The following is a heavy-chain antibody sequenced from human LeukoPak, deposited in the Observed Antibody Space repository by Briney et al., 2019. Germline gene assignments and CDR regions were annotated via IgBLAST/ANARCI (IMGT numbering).Heavy chain of an antibody. CDR3: AREARMIYYDSSGYYPIDY. CDR2: ICGSGSTM. V-gene: IGHV3-11*01. J-gene: IGHJ4*02. Sequence: GGTLRLSCAASGFTFSDYYMSWVRQAPGKGLEWLSDICGSGSTMYYADSVKGRFTISRDNAKNSLYLQINSVRAEVTAVYYCAREARMIYYDSSGYYPIDYWGQGTLVTVSS. CDR1: GFTFSDYY. D-gene: IGHD3-22*01.